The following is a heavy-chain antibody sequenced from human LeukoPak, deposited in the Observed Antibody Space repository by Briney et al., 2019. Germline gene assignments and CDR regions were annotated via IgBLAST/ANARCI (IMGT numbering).Heavy chain of an antibody. J-gene: IGHJ3*02. CDR3: VKSGIPGPLAFDI. CDR1: GFTFSSYW. V-gene: IGHV3-74*01. CDR2: ISNDGRTT. D-gene: IGHD3-10*01. Sequence: GGSLRLSCAASGFTFSSYWMHWVRQAPGKGLMWVSRISNDGRTTTYADSVKGRFTISRDNARSTLYLQMNSLRAEDTAVYYCVKSGIPGPLAFDIWGQGTVVTVSS.